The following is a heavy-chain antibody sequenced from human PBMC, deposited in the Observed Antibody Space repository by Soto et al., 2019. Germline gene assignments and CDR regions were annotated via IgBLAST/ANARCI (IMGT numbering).Heavy chain of an antibody. J-gene: IGHJ5*02. CDR2: INPNSGGT. V-gene: IGHV1-2*02. Sequence: ASVKVSCKASGYTFTGYYMHWVRQAPGQGLEWMGWINPNSGGTSYAQKFQGRVTMTRDTSISTAYMELSRLRSDDTAVYYCARSTIFGVVIINWFDTWGQGTLVTVSS. CDR1: GYTFTGYY. CDR3: ARSTIFGVVIINWFDT. D-gene: IGHD3-3*01.